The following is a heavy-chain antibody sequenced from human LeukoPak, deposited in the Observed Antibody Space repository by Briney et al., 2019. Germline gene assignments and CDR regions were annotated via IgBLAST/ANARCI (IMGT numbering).Heavy chain of an antibody. CDR1: GGTFSSYA. V-gene: IGHV1-69*04. CDR2: IIPILGIA. CDR3: ARGVRWLRLNDY. Sequence: SVKVSCKASGGTFSSYAVSWVRQAPGQGLEWMGRIIPILGIANYAQKFQGRVTITADKSTSTAYMELSSLRSEDTAVYYCARGVRWLRLNDYWGQGTLVTVSS. D-gene: IGHD5-12*01. J-gene: IGHJ4*02.